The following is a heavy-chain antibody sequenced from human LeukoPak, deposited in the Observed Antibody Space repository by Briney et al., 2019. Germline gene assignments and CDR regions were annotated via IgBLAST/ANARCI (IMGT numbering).Heavy chain of an antibody. CDR1: GFTFSTYE. CDR3: ARDGYYDFWSATQSFYFDY. V-gene: IGHV3-48*03. Sequence: GGSLRLSCAASGFTFSTYEMNWVRQAPGKGLEWISYISGSSSTIYYADSVKGRFTISRDNAENSLYLQMNSLRAEDTAVYYCARDGYYDFWSATQSFYFDYWGQGTLVTVSS. CDR2: ISGSSSTI. J-gene: IGHJ4*02. D-gene: IGHD3-3*01.